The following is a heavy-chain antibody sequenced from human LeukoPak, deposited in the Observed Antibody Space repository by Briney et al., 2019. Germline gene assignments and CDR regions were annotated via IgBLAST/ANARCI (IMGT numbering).Heavy chain of an antibody. V-gene: IGHV7-4-1*02. CDR2: INTNTGNP. Sequence: ASVKVSCKASGYTFTSYAMNWVRQAPGQGLERMGWINTNTGNPTYAQGFTGRFVFSLDTSVSTAYLQISSLKAEDTAVYYCGYGDYVVDYWGQGTLVTVSS. J-gene: IGHJ4*02. CDR3: GYGDYVVDY. D-gene: IGHD4-17*01. CDR1: GYTFTSYA.